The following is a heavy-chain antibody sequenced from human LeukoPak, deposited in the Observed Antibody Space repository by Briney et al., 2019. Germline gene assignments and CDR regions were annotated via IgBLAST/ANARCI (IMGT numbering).Heavy chain of an antibody. Sequence: PSETLSLTCTVSGDSISNDIYYWSWIRQPPGKGLEWIGYIYYSGSTNYNPSLKSRVTISVDTSKNQFSLKLSSVTAADTAVYYCARDLGIVASYGMDVWGQGTTVTVSS. CDR2: IYYSGST. J-gene: IGHJ6*02. CDR1: GDSISNDIYY. D-gene: IGHD1-26*01. V-gene: IGHV4-61*01. CDR3: ARDLGIVASYGMDV.